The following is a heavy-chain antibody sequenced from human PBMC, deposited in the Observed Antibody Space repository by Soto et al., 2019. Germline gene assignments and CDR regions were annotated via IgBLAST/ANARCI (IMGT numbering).Heavy chain of an antibody. J-gene: IGHJ6*02. V-gene: IGHV4-30-4*01. Sequence: QVQLQESGPGLVKPSQTLSLTCTVSGGSISSGDYYWRWIRQPPGQGLEWIGYIYYSGSTYYNPSLKSRVTISVDTSKNQFSLKLSSVTAADTAVYYCAQERNSDYIGGMDVWVQGTTVTVSS. CDR3: AQERNSDYIGGMDV. D-gene: IGHD4-4*01. CDR2: IYYSGST. CDR1: GGSISSGDYY.